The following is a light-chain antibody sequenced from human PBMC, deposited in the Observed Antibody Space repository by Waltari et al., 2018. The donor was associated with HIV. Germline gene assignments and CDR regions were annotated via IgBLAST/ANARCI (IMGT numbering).Light chain of an antibody. J-gene: IGLJ1*01. CDR2: GVS. Sequence: QSALAQPASVSGSPGQSITIPCPGTTSDIGALNYVPWYQHHPGKAPRLIIYGVSERPSGISDRFSASKSGNTASLTISGLQSEDEADYHCSSYTTSTSYVFGTGTKVTVL. CDR1: TSDIGALNY. CDR3: SSYTTSTSYV. V-gene: IGLV2-14*03.